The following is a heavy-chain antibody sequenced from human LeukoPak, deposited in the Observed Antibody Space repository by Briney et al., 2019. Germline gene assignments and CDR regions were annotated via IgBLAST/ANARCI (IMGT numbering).Heavy chain of an antibody. V-gene: IGHV3-30-3*01. D-gene: IGHD6-19*01. CDR2: ISYDGSNK. CDR3: ARGVGSASYYYYGMDV. CDR1: GFTFSSYA. J-gene: IGHJ6*02. Sequence: EPGGSLRLSCAASGFTFSSYAMHWVRQAPGKGLEWVAVISYDGSNKYYADSVKGRFTISRDNSKNTPYLQMNSLRAEDTAVYYCARGVGSASYYYYGMDVWGQGTTVTVSS.